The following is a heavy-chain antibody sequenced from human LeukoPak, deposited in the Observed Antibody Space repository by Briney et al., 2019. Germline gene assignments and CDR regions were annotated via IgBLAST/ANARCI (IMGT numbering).Heavy chain of an antibody. V-gene: IGHV1-69*13. Sequence: SVKVSCKASGYTFTSYGISWVRQAPGQGLEWMGGIIPIFGTANYAQKFQGRVTITADESTSTAYMELSSLRSEDTAVYYCASKTQDDYYYYGMDVWGQGTTVTVSS. CDR1: GYTFTSYG. CDR3: ASKTQDDYYYYGMDV. J-gene: IGHJ6*02. CDR2: IIPIFGTA.